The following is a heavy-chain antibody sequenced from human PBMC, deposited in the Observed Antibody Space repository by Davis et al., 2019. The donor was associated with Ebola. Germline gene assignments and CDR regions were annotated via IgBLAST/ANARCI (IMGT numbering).Heavy chain of an antibody. CDR2: ISGINTNT. CDR3: ARAPKYDVLTGTSSYYFDY. J-gene: IGHJ4*02. CDR1: GYTFTSYG. Sequence: ASVKVSCKSSGYTFTSYGLVWVRQAPGLGGEWMGWISGINTNTNFAQKFQDRVTVSKDTSTNTAYMDLRSLTSDDTAIYYCARAPKYDVLTGTSSYYFDYWGQGTLVTVSS. D-gene: IGHD3-9*01. V-gene: IGHV1-18*04.